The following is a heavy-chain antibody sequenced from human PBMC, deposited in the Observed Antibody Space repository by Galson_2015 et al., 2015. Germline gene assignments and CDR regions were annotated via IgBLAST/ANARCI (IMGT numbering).Heavy chain of an antibody. CDR3: ARVVVVPAAIGPFSYYYYMDV. CDR2: ISAYNGNT. V-gene: IGHV1-18*01. CDR1: GYTFTSYG. Sequence: QSGAEVKKPGASVKVSCKASGYTFTSYGISWVRQAPGQGLEWMGWISAYNGNTNYAQKLQGRVTMTTDTSTSTAYMELRSLRSDDTAVYYCARVVVVPAAIGPFSYYYYMDVWGKGTTVTVSS. D-gene: IGHD2-2*01. J-gene: IGHJ6*03.